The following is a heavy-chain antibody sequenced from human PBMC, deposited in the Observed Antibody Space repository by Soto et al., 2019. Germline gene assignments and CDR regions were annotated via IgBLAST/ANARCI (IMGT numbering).Heavy chain of an antibody. D-gene: IGHD5-18*01. V-gene: IGHV3-23*01. Sequence: GGSLRLSCAASGFTFSSYAMSWVRQAPGKGLEWVSAISGSGGSTYYADSVKGRFTISRDNSKNTLYLQMNSLRAEDTAVYYCAKSGAYSYGYKDAFDFWGQGTMVTVSS. CDR1: GFTFSSYA. J-gene: IGHJ3*01. CDR2: ISGSGGST. CDR3: AKSGAYSYGYKDAFDF.